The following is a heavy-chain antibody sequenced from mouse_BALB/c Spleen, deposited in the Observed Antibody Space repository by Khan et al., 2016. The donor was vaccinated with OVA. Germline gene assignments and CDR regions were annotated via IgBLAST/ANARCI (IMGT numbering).Heavy chain of an antibody. CDR1: GYTFTSYT. CDR3: VRDGAYHRNDGWFAY. CDR2: INPSNGYT. D-gene: IGHD2-14*01. Sequence: QVQLKQSGAELAIPGASVKMSCKASGYTFTSYTIHWIKKRPGQGLEWIGYINPSNGYTNYNQKFKDKATLTTDKSSTTAYLQLSSLTSDDSAVYNCVRDGAYHRNDGWFAYWGQGTLVTVSA. J-gene: IGHJ3*01. V-gene: IGHV1-4*01.